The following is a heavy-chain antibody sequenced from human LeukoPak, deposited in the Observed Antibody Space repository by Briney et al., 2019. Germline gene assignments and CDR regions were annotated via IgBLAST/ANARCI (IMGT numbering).Heavy chain of an antibody. CDR2: IYYTGST. J-gene: IGHJ4*02. V-gene: IGHV4-59*01. Sequence: SETLSLTCTVSGGSISTYYWSWIRQPPGKGLEWIGYIYYTGSTEYNPSLKSRVTISIDTSKNQISLRLNSVTAADMAVYYCARGRAADGQTIFDSWGQGTLVTVSS. CDR1: GGSISTYY. D-gene: IGHD6-25*01. CDR3: ARGRAADGQTIFDS.